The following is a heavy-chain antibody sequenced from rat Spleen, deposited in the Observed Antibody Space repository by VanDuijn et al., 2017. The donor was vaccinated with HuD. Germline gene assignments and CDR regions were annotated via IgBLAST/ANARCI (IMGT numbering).Heavy chain of an antibody. Sequence: EVQLVESGGGLVQPGRSLKLSCAASGFTFSDYNMAWVRQAPKKGLEWVANIRYDGTATYYRDSVKGRFTLSRDNAKSTLYLQMGSLRSDDTATYYCALREGFAYWGQGTLVTVSS. V-gene: IGHV5-7*01. CDR2: IRYDGTAT. J-gene: IGHJ3*01. D-gene: IGHD3-7*01. CDR3: ALREGFAY. CDR1: GFTFSDYN.